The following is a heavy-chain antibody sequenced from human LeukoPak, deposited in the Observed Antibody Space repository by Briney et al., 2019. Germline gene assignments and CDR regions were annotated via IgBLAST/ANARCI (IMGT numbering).Heavy chain of an antibody. V-gene: IGHV4-4*07. D-gene: IGHD3-22*01. CDR3: ARDGAMYYYDSSGYYHRDTAFDI. CDR2: IYTSGST. Sequence: SETLSLTCTVSGGSISSYYWSWIRQPAGKGLEWIGRIYTSGSTNYNPSLKSRVTMSVDTSKNQFSLKLSSVTAADTAVYYCARDGAMYYYDSSGYYHRDTAFDIWGQGTMVTVSS. J-gene: IGHJ3*02. CDR1: GGSISSYY.